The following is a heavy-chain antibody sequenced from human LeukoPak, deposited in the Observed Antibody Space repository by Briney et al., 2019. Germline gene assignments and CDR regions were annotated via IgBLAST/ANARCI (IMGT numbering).Heavy chain of an antibody. V-gene: IGHV3-23*01. CDR1: GFTFSSYA. D-gene: IGHD2-2*02. Sequence: PGGSLRLSCAASGFTFSSYAMSWVRQAPGKGLEWVSAISGSGGSTYYADSAKGRFTISRDNSKNTLYLQMNSLRAEDTAVYYCASSSGGYCSSTSCYNAYWGQGTLVTVSS. CDR3: ASSSGGYCSSTSCYNAY. CDR2: ISGSGGST. J-gene: IGHJ4*02.